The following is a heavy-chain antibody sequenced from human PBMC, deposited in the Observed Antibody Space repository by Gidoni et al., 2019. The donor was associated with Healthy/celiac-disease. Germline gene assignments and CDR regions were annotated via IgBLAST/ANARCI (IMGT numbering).Heavy chain of an antibody. J-gene: IGHJ4*02. V-gene: IGHV3-48*03. D-gene: IGHD3-10*01. CDR2: ISSSGSTI. CDR3: ARVYYGSGSTLDY. CDR1: GFTFSSYE. Sequence: EVQLVESGGGLVQPGGSLRLSCAASGFTFSSYEMNWVRQAPGKGLEWVSYISSSGSTIYYADSVKGRFTISRDNAKNSLYLQMNSLRAEDTAVYYCARVYYGSGSTLDYWGQGTLVTVSS.